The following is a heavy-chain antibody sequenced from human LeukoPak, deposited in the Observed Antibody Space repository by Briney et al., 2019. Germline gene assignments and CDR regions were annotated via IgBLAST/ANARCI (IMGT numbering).Heavy chain of an antibody. D-gene: IGHD3-22*01. Sequence: PSETLSLTCAVYGGSFSGYYWSWIRQPPGKGLEWIGEINHSGSTNYNPSLKSRGTISVDTSKNQFSLKLSSVTAADTAVYYCARGRSLEYYDSSGYRYDYWGQGTLVTVSS. CDR1: GGSFSGYY. V-gene: IGHV4-34*01. J-gene: IGHJ4*02. CDR3: ARGRSLEYYDSSGYRYDY. CDR2: INHSGST.